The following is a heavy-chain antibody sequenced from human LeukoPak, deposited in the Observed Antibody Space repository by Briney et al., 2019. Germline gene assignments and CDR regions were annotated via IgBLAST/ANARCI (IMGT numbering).Heavy chain of an antibody. J-gene: IGHJ4*02. CDR3: AKDMGGGSYYFDY. D-gene: IGHD1-26*01. CDR1: VYIFDDYA. Sequence: GGSLRLSCTATVYIFDDYAMHCVRDATEKGRECVSHISWEGGSTYYADSVKDRFTIYRHNRKNSLYLHINSQRAEHSAWYKCAKDMGGGSYYFDYWGQGTLVTVSS. V-gene: IGHV3-43D*03. CDR2: ISWEGGST.